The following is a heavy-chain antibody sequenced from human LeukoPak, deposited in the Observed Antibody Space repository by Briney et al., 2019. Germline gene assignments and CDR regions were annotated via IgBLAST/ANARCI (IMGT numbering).Heavy chain of an antibody. J-gene: IGHJ4*02. CDR2: ISYDGSNK. CDR3: ARRPGDLQWLVRGKEHDY. V-gene: IGHV3-30-3*01. CDR1: GFTFSSYA. D-gene: IGHD6-19*01. Sequence: GRSLRLSCAASGFTFSSYAMHWVRQAPGKGLEWVAVISYDGSNKYYADSVKGRFTISRDNSKNTLYLQMNSLRAEDTAVYYCARRPGDLQWLVRGKEHDYWGQGTLVTVSS.